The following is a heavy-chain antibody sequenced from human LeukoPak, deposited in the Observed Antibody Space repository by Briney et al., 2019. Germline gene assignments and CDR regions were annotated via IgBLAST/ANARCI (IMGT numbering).Heavy chain of an antibody. CDR1: GFTFSSYA. V-gene: IGHV3-23*01. CDR2: ISGSGGST. J-gene: IGHJ4*02. Sequence: PGGSLRLSCAASGFTFSSYAMSWVRQAPGKGLEWVSAISGSGGSTCYADSVKGRFTISRDNSKNTLYLQMNSLRAEDTAVYYCAKKERRLRSFDYWGRGTLVTVSS. D-gene: IGHD6-25*01. CDR3: AKKERRLRSFDY.